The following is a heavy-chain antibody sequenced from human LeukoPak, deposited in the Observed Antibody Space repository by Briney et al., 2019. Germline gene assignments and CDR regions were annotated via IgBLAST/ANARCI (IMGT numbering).Heavy chain of an antibody. J-gene: IGHJ4*02. Sequence: ASVKVSCKASGYTFTDYYMHWVRQAPGQGLEWMGWIYPNSGGTKYAQKFQGRVTMTRDTSISTAYMELSRLRSDDTAVYYCARDDYGDYVQTYGGYWGQGTLVTVSS. CDR3: ARDDYGDYVQTYGGY. V-gene: IGHV1-2*02. D-gene: IGHD4-17*01. CDR1: GYTFTDYY. CDR2: IYPNSGGT.